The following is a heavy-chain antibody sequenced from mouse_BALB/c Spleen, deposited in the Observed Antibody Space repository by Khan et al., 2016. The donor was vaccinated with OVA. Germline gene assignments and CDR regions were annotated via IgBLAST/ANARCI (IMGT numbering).Heavy chain of an antibody. CDR3: ARTYFSYGNYGDYYAMDY. CDR1: GFSLTTYG. CDR2: IWSGGST. Sequence: QVQLKESGPGLVQPSQSLSITCTVSGFSLTTYGINWVRQSPGKGLEWLGVIWSGGSTDYNAAFISRLSISQDNSKSQVFFKMNSLQANDTAIYYCARTYFSYGNYGDYYAMDYWGQGTSVTVSS. D-gene: IGHD2-1*01. J-gene: IGHJ4*01. V-gene: IGHV2-2*02.